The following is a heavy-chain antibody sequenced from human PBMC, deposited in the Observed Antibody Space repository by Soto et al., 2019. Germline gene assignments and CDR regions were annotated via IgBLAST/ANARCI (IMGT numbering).Heavy chain of an antibody. D-gene: IGHD4-17*01. CDR1: GYSISSGYY. Sequence: SETLSLTCAVSGYSISSGYYWGWIRQPPGKGLEWIGSIYHSGSTYYNPSLKSRVTISVDTSKNQFSLKLSSVTAADTAVYYCARAEDYGDYEAFDIWGQGTMVTVSS. V-gene: IGHV4-38-2*01. CDR2: IYHSGST. J-gene: IGHJ3*02. CDR3: ARAEDYGDYEAFDI.